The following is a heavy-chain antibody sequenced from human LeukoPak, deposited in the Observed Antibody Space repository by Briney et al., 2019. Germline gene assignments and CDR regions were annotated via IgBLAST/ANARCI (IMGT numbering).Heavy chain of an antibody. V-gene: IGHV3-30*09. J-gene: IGHJ4*02. CDR1: GFTFSSYD. CDR2: ISYDGSNK. Sequence: GSLRPSCAASGFTFSSYDMHWVRQAPGKGLEWVAVISYDGSNKYYADSVKGRFAISRDNSKNTVYPQMNSLRVEDTAVYYCARANTPFADYWGQGTLVTVSS. CDR3: ARANTPFADY. D-gene: IGHD2-2*02.